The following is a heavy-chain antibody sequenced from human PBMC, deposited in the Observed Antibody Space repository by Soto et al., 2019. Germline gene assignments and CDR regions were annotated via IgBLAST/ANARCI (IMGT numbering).Heavy chain of an antibody. CDR1: GGSISSYY. J-gene: IGHJ4*02. V-gene: IGHV4-59*12. CDR3: ARARDIGWSAFDY. CDR2: IYYSGST. Sequence: SETLSLTCTVSGGSISSYYWSWIRQPPGKGLEWIGYIYYSGSTNYNPSLKSRVTISLDTSKNQFSLNLTSVTAADTAVYYCARARDIGWSAFDYWGQGTLVTVSS. D-gene: IGHD6-19*01.